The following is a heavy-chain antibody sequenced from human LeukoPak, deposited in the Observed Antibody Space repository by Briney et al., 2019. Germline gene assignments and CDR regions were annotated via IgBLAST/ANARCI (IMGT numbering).Heavy chain of an antibody. Sequence: SETLSLTCAVSGGSISSSNWWSWVRQPPGKGLEWIWEIYHSGSTNYNPSLKSRVTISVDNSKNQFSLKLSSVTAADTAVYYCASSVGDSSGYFDYWGQGTLVTVSS. J-gene: IGHJ4*02. CDR2: IYHSGST. V-gene: IGHV4-4*02. D-gene: IGHD3-22*01. CDR1: GGSISSSNW. CDR3: ASSVGDSSGYFDY.